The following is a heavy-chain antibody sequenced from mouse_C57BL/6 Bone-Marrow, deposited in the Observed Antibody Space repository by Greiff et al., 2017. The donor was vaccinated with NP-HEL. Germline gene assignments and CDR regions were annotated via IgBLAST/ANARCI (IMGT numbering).Heavy chain of an antibody. Sequence: EVKLMESGGGLVQSGRSLRLSCATSGFTFSDFYMEWVRQAPGKGLEWIAASRNKANDYTTEYSASVKGRFIVSRDTSQSILYLQMNALRAEDTAIYYCARVYSNYRYFDVWGTGTTVTVSS. J-gene: IGHJ1*03. V-gene: IGHV7-1*01. D-gene: IGHD2-5*01. CDR2: SRNKANDYTT. CDR1: GFTFSDFY. CDR3: ARVYSNYRYFDV.